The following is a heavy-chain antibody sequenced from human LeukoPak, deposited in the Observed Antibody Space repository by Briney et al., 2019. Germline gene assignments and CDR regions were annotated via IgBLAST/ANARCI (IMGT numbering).Heavy chain of an antibody. CDR3: VRDRGFGQADV. Sequence: GGSLRLSCAASGFTFSSYSMNWVRQAPGKGLEWVSSISSSSSYIYYADSVKGRFTISRDNAKNSLYLQMNSLRAEDTAVYYCVRDRGFGQADVWGKGTTVTVSS. V-gene: IGHV3-21*01. J-gene: IGHJ6*04. D-gene: IGHD3-10*01. CDR1: GFTFSSYS. CDR2: ISSSSSYI.